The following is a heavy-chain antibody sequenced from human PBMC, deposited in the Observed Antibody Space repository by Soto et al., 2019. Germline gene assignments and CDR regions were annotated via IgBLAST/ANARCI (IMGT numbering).Heavy chain of an antibody. CDR2: MNPNSGNT. Sequence: QVQLVQSGAEVKKPGASVKVSCKASGYTFSSYDINWVRQATGQGLEWMGWMNPNSGNTGYAQKFQGRVTMTRNTSISTAYMELSSLRSEDTAVYYCARGREAVVETYYYYMDVWGKGTTVTVSS. CDR3: ARGREAVVETYYYYMDV. J-gene: IGHJ6*03. CDR1: GYTFSSYD. V-gene: IGHV1-8*01. D-gene: IGHD2-2*01.